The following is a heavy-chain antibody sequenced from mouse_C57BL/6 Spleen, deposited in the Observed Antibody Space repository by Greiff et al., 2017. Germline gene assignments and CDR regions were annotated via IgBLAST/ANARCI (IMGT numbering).Heavy chain of an antibody. J-gene: IGHJ2*01. CDR1: GFNFNDYY. CDR3: ASLPLHGSFDY. D-gene: IGHD1-1*01. Sequence: EVQLQQSGAELVKPGASVKMSCTASGFNFNDYYMHWVKQRPEKGLEWIGRINPGDGDTNYDPKFQGKATLTADKSSSTAYMQLSSLTSEDSAVYYCASLPLHGSFDYWGQGTTLTVSS. CDR2: INPGDGDT. V-gene: IGHV14-2*01.